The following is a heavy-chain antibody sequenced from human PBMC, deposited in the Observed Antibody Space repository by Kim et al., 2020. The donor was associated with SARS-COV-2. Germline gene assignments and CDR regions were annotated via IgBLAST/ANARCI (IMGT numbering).Heavy chain of an antibody. V-gene: IGHV3-74*01. CDR1: GFTFSSYW. J-gene: IGHJ4*02. CDR2: INSDGSST. D-gene: IGHD6-19*01. Sequence: GGSLRLSCAASGFTFSSYWMHWVRQAPGKGLVWVSRINSDGSSTSYADSVKGRFTISRDNAKNTLYLQMNSLRAEDTAVYYCARESYSSGWDYCFDYWGQGTLVTVSS. CDR3: ARESYSSGWDYCFDY.